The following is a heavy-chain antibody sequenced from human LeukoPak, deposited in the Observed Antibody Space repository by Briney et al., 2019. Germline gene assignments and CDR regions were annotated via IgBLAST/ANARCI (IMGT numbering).Heavy chain of an antibody. CDR2: IIPIFGTA. V-gene: IGHV1-69*05. CDR3: AKSNYYDSSGYFFDY. Sequence: SVKVSCKASGGTFSSYAISWVRQAPGQGLEWMGGIIPIFGTANYAQKFQGRVTITTDESTSTAYMELSSLRSEDTAVYYCAKSNYYDSSGYFFDYWGQGTLVTVSS. J-gene: IGHJ4*02. CDR1: GGTFSSYA. D-gene: IGHD3-22*01.